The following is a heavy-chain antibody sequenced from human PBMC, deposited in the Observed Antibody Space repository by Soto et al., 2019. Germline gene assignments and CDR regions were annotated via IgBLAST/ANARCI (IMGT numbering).Heavy chain of an antibody. CDR3: AKGGAVLLDPFDV. CDR1: GFTFSSFA. CDR2: VTSSASST. V-gene: IGHV3-23*01. J-gene: IGHJ3*01. D-gene: IGHD1-26*01. Sequence: GQLLESGGGMVQPGGSLRLSCAASGFTFSSFAMNWVRLPPGRGLEWVAAVTSSASSTYYADSVKGRFTISRDNSKNTLYLQMNSLRADDTAVYYCAKGGAVLLDPFDVWGQGTMVTVSS.